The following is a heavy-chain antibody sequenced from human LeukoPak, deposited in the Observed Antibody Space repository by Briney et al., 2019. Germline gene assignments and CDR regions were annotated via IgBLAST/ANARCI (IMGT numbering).Heavy chain of an antibody. V-gene: IGHV3-30*02. D-gene: IGHD3-10*01. CDR2: IRYDGSNK. J-gene: IGHJ4*02. CDR1: GFTFSSYG. Sequence: PGGSLRLSCAASGFTFSSYGMHWVRQAPGKGLEWVAFIRYDGSNKYYADSVKGRFTISRDNSKNTLYLQMNSLRAEDTAVYYCAKDPDYYGSGSEFDYWGQGTLVTVSS. CDR3: AKDPDYYGSGSEFDY.